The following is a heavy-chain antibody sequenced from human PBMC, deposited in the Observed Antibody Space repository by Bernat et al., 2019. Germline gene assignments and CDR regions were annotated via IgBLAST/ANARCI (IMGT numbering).Heavy chain of an antibody. CDR2: IYYSGST. D-gene: IGHD5-24*01. J-gene: IGHJ6*02. Sequence: QVQLQESGPGLVKPSQTLSLTCTVSGGSISSADYYWSWIRQPPGKGLEWIGYIYYSGSTYYNPSLKSRVTISADTSKNQFSLKLSSVTAADTAVYYCAMAVGLYGGYNWGNNYYYGMDVWGQGTTVTVSS. V-gene: IGHV4-30-4*01. CDR3: AMAVGLYGGYNWGNNYYYGMDV. CDR1: GGSISSADYY.